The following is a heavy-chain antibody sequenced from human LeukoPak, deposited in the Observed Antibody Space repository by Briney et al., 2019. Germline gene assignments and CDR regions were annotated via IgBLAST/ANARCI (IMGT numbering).Heavy chain of an antibody. D-gene: IGHD2-2*01. Sequence: SGTLSLTCTVSGGSLSSYFWSWIRQPPGKGLEWIAYIYYSGSTNYNPSLKSRVTISVDTSNNQISLKMTSLTAADTAVYYCARAPAGQPYYYMDVWGKGTTVTVSS. V-gene: IGHV4-59*01. CDR2: IYYSGST. J-gene: IGHJ6*03. CDR1: GGSLSSYF. CDR3: ARAPAGQPYYYMDV.